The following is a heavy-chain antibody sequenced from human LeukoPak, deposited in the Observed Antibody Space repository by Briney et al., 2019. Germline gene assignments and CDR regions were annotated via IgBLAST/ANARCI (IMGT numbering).Heavy chain of an antibody. V-gene: IGHV3-23*01. Sequence: GGSLRLSCAASGLTFSNHAMGWVRQAPGKGLEWVSAISGSGGNTYYADSVKGRFTISRDNSKNMLYVQMNSLRAEDTAVYYCAREGYSSHETYYYYMDVWGKGTTVTVSS. J-gene: IGHJ6*03. CDR2: ISGSGGNT. CDR1: GLTFSNHA. CDR3: AREGYSSHETYYYYMDV. D-gene: IGHD6-13*01.